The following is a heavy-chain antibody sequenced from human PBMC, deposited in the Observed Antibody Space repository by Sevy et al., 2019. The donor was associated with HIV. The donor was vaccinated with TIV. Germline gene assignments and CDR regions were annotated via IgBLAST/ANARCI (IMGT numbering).Heavy chain of an antibody. CDR3: ARADYYDSSGYLTPFAY. CDR1: GGSISSGDYY. J-gene: IGHJ4*02. V-gene: IGHV4-30-4*01. CDR2: IYYSGST. D-gene: IGHD3-22*01. Sequence: SETLSLTCTVSGGSISSGDYYWSWIRQPPGKGLEWIGYIYYSGSTYYNPSLKSRVTISVDTSKNQFSLKLSSVTAADTAVYYCARADYYDSSGYLTPFAYWGQGTLVTVSS.